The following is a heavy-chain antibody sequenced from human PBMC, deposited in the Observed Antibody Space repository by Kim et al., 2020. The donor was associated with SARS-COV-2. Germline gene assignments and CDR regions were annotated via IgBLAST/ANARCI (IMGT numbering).Heavy chain of an antibody. CDR2: YDGSNK. V-gene: IGHV3-30*01. Sequence: YDGSNKYYADSVKGRFTISRDNSKNTLYLQMNSLRAEDTAVYYCAAPDDYWGQGTLVTVSS. CDR3: AAPDDY. J-gene: IGHJ4*02.